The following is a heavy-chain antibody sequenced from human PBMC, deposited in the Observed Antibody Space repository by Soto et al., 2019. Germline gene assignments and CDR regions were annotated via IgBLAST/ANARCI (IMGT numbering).Heavy chain of an antibody. CDR1: GYSFTSYC. V-gene: IGHV5-51*01. CDR2: IYPGDSDT. Sequence: PGESLKISCNGSGYSFTSYCIGLVLQMPGKGLEWMGIIYPGDSDTRYSPSFQGQVTISADKSISTAYLQWSSLKASDTAMYYCAGTSSSSRFYYYGMDVWGQGTTVTVSS. CDR3: AGTSSSSRFYYYGMDV. J-gene: IGHJ6*02. D-gene: IGHD6-6*01.